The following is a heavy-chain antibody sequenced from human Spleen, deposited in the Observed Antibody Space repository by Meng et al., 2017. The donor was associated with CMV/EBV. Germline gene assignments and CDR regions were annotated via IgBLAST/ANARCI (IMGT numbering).Heavy chain of an antibody. J-gene: IGHJ5*02. CDR2: NIPILGLA. Sequence: SVKVSCKASGGTFSSYAISWVRQAPGQGLEWMGGNIPILGLANYAQKFQGRVTNTADKSTSTAYMELSSLRSEDPAVYYCARTCTIWNWFDPWGQGTLVTVSS. V-gene: IGHV1-69*10. D-gene: IGHD3-3*01. CDR1: GGTFSSYA. CDR3: ARTCTIWNWFDP.